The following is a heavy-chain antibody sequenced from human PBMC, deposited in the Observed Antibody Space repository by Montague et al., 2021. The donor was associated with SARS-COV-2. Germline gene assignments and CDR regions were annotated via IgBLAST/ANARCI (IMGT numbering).Heavy chain of an antibody. V-gene: IGHV4-59*01. CDR2: IYYSGST. D-gene: IGHD6-13*01. J-gene: IGHJ3*02. Sequence: SETLSLTCTVSSGSISSYYRSWIRQPPGKGLEWIGYIYYSGSTNYNPSLKSRVTISVDTSKNQFSLKLSSVTAADTAVYYCARGAGYCSSWYLAIEIWGQGTMVTVSS. CDR1: SGSISSYY. CDR3: ARGAGYCSSWYLAIEI.